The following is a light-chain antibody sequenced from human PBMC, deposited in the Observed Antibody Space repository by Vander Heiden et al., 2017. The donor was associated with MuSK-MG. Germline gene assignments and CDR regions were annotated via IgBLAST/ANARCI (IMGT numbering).Light chain of an antibody. CDR1: QSLLQGDGHNY. V-gene: IGKV2-28*01. J-gene: IGKJ3*01. Sequence: DIVMTQSPLSLPVTPGEPASISCRSSQSLLQGDGHNYLDWYLQKPGQSPQLLIYLGSNRAAGVPDRFSASGSGTDFTLKISRVEAEDVGVYYCMQALQSPFTFGPGTKVDIK. CDR3: MQALQSPFT. CDR2: LGS.